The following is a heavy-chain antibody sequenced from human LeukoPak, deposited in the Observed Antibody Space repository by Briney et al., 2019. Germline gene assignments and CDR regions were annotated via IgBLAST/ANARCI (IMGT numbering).Heavy chain of an antibody. J-gene: IGHJ6*03. CDR2: ISSSGSTI. Sequence: PGGSLRLSCAASGFTFSDYYMSWIRQAPGKGLEWVSYISSSGSTIYYADSVKGRFTISRDNAKNSLYLQMNSLRAEDTAVYYCARMVRGAMRYYYYYYYMDVWGKGTTVTISS. CDR1: GFTFSDYY. V-gene: IGHV3-11*01. CDR3: ARMVRGAMRYYYYYYYMDV. D-gene: IGHD3-10*01.